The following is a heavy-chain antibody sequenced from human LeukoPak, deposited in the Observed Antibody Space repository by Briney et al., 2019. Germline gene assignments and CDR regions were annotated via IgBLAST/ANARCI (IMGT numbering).Heavy chain of an antibody. D-gene: IGHD3-10*01. CDR2: ISYDGDNK. V-gene: IGHV3-30*18. J-gene: IGHJ4*02. CDR3: AQDLYGSGSFFDY. Sequence: GGSLRLSCAASGFTFSSYGMHWVRQAPGKGLEWVAVISYDGDNKYYADSVKGRFTISRDNSKNTLYLQMNSLRAEDTAVYYCAQDLYGSGSFFDYWGQGTLVTVSS. CDR1: GFTFSSYG.